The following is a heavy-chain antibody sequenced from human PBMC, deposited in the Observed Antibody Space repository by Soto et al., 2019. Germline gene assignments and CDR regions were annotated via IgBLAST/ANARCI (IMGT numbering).Heavy chain of an antibody. Sequence: EVQLVESGGGLVQPGGSLRLSCAASGFTFSNYSMNWVRQAPGKGLEWVSYISSSSSTIYYADSVKGRFTISRDNAKNSLYLPMNSLGAEDTAVYYCARDTGGAAYSSGWFGNWGQGTLVTVSS. CDR1: GFTFSNYS. CDR2: ISSSSSTI. D-gene: IGHD6-19*01. CDR3: ARDTGGAAYSSGWFGN. J-gene: IGHJ4*02. V-gene: IGHV3-48*01.